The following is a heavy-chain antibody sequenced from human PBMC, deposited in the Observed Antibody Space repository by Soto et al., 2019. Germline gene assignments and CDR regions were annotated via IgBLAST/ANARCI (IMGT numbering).Heavy chain of an antibody. V-gene: IGHV1-18*04. CDR3: ARDKAVAGGIWFDP. D-gene: IGHD6-19*01. CDR1: GYTFTSYG. J-gene: IGHJ5*02. Sequence: QVQLVQFGAEVKKPGDSLKVSCKASGYTFTSYGISWVRQAPGQGVEWMGWISAYNGNTNYAQKLQGRVTMTTDTSTSTAYMELRSLRSDDTAVYYCARDKAVAGGIWFDPWGQGTLVTVSS. CDR2: ISAYNGNT.